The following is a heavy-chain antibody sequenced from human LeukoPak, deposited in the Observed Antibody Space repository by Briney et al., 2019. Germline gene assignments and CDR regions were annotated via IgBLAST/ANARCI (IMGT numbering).Heavy chain of an antibody. D-gene: IGHD3-22*01. J-gene: IGHJ4*02. CDR1: GGSISSSNW. CDR2: IYHSGST. Sequence: PSETLSLTCAVSGGSISSSNWWSWVRQPPGKGLERIGEIYHSGSTNYNPSLKSRVTISVDKSKNQFSPKLSSVTAADTAVYYCASQDDSSGSYYFDYWGQGTLVTVSS. CDR3: ASQDDSSGSYYFDY. V-gene: IGHV4-4*02.